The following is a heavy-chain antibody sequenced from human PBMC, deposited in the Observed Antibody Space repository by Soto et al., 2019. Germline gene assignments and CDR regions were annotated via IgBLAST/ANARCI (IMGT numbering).Heavy chain of an antibody. J-gene: IGHJ4*02. CDR3: AKDLPDY. CDR1: GFTFSSYG. Sequence: QVQLVESGGGVVQPGRSLRLSCAASGFTFSSYGMHWVRQAPGKGLEWVAVISYDGSNKYYADSVKGRFTISRDNSKNTLYLQMNSLGAEDTAVYYCAKDLPDYWGQGTLVTVSS. V-gene: IGHV3-30*18. CDR2: ISYDGSNK.